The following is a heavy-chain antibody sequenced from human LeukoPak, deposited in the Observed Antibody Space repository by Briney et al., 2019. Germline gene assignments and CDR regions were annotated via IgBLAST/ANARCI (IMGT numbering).Heavy chain of an antibody. V-gene: IGHV4-59*12. CDR2: IYSSGRT. J-gene: IGHJ4*02. CDR3: ARDSRDYGDYVPFDY. D-gene: IGHD4-17*01. Sequence: PSETLSLTCTVSGGFISNYYWSWIRQPPGKRLEWIGYIYSSGRTYYSPSLKSRVTISIDTSKNRSSLKLSSVTAADTAVYYCARDSRDYGDYVPFDYWGQGTLVTVSS. CDR1: GGFISNYY.